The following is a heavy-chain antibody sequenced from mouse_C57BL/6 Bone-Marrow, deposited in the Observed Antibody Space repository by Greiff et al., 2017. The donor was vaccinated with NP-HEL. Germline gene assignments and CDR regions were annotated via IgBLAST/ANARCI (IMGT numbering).Heavy chain of an antibody. V-gene: IGHV2-9-1*01. CDR2: IWTGGGT. CDR3: ARIYYDYAWYYFDY. CDR1: GFSLTSYA. J-gene: IGHJ2*01. Sequence: VQLQESGPGLVAPSQSLSITCTVSGFSLTSYAISWVRQPPGKGLEWLGVIWTGGGTNYNSALKSRLSISKDNSKSQVFLKMNSLQTDDTARYYCARIYYDYAWYYFDYWGQGTTLTVSS. D-gene: IGHD2-4*01.